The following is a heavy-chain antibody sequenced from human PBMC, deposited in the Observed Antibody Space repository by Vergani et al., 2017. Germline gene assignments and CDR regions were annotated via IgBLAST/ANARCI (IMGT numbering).Heavy chain of an antibody. CDR2: IYHSGST. V-gene: IGHV4-38-2*01. Sequence: QVQLQESGPGLVKPSETLALTCAVSGYSISRGYYWGWIRQPPGKGLEWIGSIYHSGSTYYNPSLKSRVTISVDTSKNQFSLKLSSVTAADTAVYYCARXVRGYYDSSTEFDYWGQGTLVTVSS. J-gene: IGHJ4*02. CDR1: GYSISRGYY. CDR3: ARXVRGYYDSSTEFDY. D-gene: IGHD3-22*01.